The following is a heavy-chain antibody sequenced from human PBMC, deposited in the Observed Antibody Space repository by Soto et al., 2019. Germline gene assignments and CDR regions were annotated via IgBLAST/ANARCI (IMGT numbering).Heavy chain of an antibody. D-gene: IGHD1-26*01. CDR3: AKVLCGSPGIVGATPCRSLDAFDI. CDR2: ISGSGGST. J-gene: IGHJ3*02. Sequence: GGSLRLSCAASGFTFSSYAMSWVRQAPGKGLEWVSAISGSGGSTYYADSVKGRFTISRDNSKNTLYLQMNSLRAEDTAVYYCAKVLCGSPGIVGATPCRSLDAFDIWGQGTMVTVSS. CDR1: GFTFSSYA. V-gene: IGHV3-23*01.